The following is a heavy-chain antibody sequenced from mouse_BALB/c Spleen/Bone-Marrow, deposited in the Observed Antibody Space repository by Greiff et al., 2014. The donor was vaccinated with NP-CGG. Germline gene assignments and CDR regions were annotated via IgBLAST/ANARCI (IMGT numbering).Heavy chain of an antibody. Sequence: QSGTVLARPGASVKMSCKASGYTFTSYWMHWVKQRPGQGLEWIGAIYPGNSDTSYNQKFKGKAKLTAVTSTSTAYMELSSLTNEDSAVYYCTRVYYYGSAWFAYWGQGTLVTVSA. CDR2: IYPGNSDT. CDR1: GYTFTSYW. D-gene: IGHD1-1*01. V-gene: IGHV1-5*01. J-gene: IGHJ3*01. CDR3: TRVYYYGSAWFAY.